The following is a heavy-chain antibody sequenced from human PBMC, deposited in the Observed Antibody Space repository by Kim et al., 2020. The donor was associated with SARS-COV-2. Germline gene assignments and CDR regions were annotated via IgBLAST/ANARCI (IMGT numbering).Heavy chain of an antibody. V-gene: IGHV4-39*01. CDR3: ARRIAAAGTGSDY. Sequence: YNPSLKSRVTISVDTSKHQFSLKLSSVTAADTAVYYCARRIAAAGTGSDYWGQGTLVTVSS. J-gene: IGHJ4*02. D-gene: IGHD6-13*01.